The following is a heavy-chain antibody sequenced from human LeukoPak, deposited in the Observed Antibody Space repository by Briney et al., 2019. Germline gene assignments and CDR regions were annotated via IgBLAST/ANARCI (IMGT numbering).Heavy chain of an antibody. V-gene: IGHV4-4*02. Sequence: ASETLSLTCAVSGGSISSSNWWSWVRQPPGKGLEWIGEIYHSGSTNYNPSLKSRVTISVDKSKNQFSLQLNSVTPEDTAVYYCARGRDEYSSSLDYWGQGTLVTVSS. CDR3: ARGRDEYSSSLDY. D-gene: IGHD6-6*01. CDR1: GGSISSSNW. CDR2: IYHSGST. J-gene: IGHJ4*02.